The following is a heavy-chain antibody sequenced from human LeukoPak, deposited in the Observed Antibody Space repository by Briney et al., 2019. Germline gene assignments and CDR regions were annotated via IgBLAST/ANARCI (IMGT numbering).Heavy chain of an antibody. CDR2: IIPIFGTA. CDR1: GGTFTSYA. D-gene: IGHD2-15*01. CDR3: ASILGYCSGGSCFLDY. Sequence: SVKVSFKASGGTFTSYAISWVRQAPGQGLEWMGGIIPIFGTANYAQKFQGRVTITADKSTSTAYMELSSLRSEDTAVYYCASILGYCSGGSCFLDYWGQGTLVTVSS. J-gene: IGHJ4*02. V-gene: IGHV1-69*06.